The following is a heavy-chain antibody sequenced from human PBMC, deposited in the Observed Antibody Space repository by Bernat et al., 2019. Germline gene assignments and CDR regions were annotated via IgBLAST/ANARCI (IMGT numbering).Heavy chain of an antibody. J-gene: IGHJ4*02. CDR3: AKDNLDYYDSSGYYFSGLWWDY. Sequence: EVQLLESGGGLLQPGGSLRLSCAASGFSFSSYAMSWVRQAPGKGLEWVSSISGSGGSTYYADSVKGRFTISRDNSKNTLYLQMNSLRAEDTAVYYCAKDNLDYYDSSGYYFSGLWWDYWGQGTLVTVSS. V-gene: IGHV3-23*01. CDR2: ISGSGGST. CDR1: GFSFSSYA. D-gene: IGHD3-22*01.